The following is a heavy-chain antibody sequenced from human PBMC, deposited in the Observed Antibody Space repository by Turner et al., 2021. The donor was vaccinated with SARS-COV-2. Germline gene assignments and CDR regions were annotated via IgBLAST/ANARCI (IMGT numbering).Heavy chain of an antibody. D-gene: IGHD3-22*01. Sequence: EVQLVESGGGLVKPGGSLRLSCAASGFTFRSYSMNWVRQAPGKGLAWVSSISSSSRYIYYADSVKGRFTISRDNAKNSLYLQMNSLRAEDTAVYYCARDSFGYYDSSGYYLGGFDYWGQGTLVTVSS. J-gene: IGHJ4*02. CDR1: GFTFRSYS. CDR2: ISSSSRYI. V-gene: IGHV3-21*01. CDR3: ARDSFGYYDSSGYYLGGFDY.